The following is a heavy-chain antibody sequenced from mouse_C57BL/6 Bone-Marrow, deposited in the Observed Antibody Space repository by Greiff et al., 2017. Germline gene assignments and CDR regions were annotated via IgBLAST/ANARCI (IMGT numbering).Heavy chain of an antibody. CDR1: GFTFSSYA. CDR3: TSGNYVDDYARDD. Sequence: EVQGVESGEGLVKPGGSLKLSGAASGFTFSSYAMSWVRQTPEKRLEWVAYISSGGDYIYYADPVKGRFTISRDNARNTLYLQMSSLKSEDTAMYYCTSGNYVDDYARDDWGQGTAVTVSA. CDR2: ISSGGDYI. J-gene: IGHJ4*01. D-gene: IGHD2-1*01. V-gene: IGHV5-9-1*02.